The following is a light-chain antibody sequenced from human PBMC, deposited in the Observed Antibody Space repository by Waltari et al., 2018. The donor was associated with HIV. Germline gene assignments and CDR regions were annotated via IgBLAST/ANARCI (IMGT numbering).Light chain of an antibody. CDR1: SSDVGGYNY. CDR3: SSYTSSSTQV. V-gene: IGLV2-14*03. J-gene: IGLJ3*02. Sequence: QSALTQPASVSGSPGQSITISCPGTSSDVGGYNYFSWYQPHPGKVPKLMIYEVSNRPSGVSNRFSGSKSGNTASLTISGLQAEDEADYYCSSYTSSSTQVFGGGTKVTVL. CDR2: EVS.